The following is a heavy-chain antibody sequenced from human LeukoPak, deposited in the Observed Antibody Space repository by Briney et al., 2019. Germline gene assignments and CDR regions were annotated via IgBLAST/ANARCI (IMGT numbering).Heavy chain of an antibody. V-gene: IGHV3-30*02. CDR2: IRFDGTNK. Sequence: GGSLRLSCAASGFTFSSYGMHWVRQAPGKGLEWVAFIRFDGTNKYYADSVKGRFIISRDNSKNTLYLQMNSLRAEDTAVYYCAKDGGDIVVVPAAKSFSLTHYYMDVWGKGTTVTVSS. CDR3: AKDGGDIVVVPAAKSFSLTHYYMDV. D-gene: IGHD2-2*01. J-gene: IGHJ6*03. CDR1: GFTFSSYG.